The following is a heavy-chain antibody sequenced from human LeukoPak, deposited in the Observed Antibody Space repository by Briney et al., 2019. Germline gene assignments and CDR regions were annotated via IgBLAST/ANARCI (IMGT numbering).Heavy chain of an antibody. D-gene: IGHD2-21*01. CDR3: TTGLKDVFLDYLFDY. CDR1: GFIVSSNY. CDR2: IKSKTDGGTT. V-gene: IGHV3-15*01. Sequence: GGSLRLSCAASGFIVSSNYMNWVRQAPGKGLEWVGRIKSKTDGGTTDYAAPVKGRFTISRDDSKNTLYLQMNSLKTEDTAVYHCTTGLKDVFLDYLFDYRGQGTLVTVSS. J-gene: IGHJ4*02.